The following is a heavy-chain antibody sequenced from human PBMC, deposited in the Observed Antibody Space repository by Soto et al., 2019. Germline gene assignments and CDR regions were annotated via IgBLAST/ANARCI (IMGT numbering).Heavy chain of an antibody. D-gene: IGHD1-7*01. CDR2: ISYDGSNK. CDR1: GFTFSSYG. V-gene: IGHV3-30*18. J-gene: IGHJ6*02. CDR3: AKERYNWNFYYYYGMDV. Sequence: PGGSLRLSCAASGFTFSSYGMHWVRQAPGKGLEWVAVISYDGSNKYYADSVKGRFTISRDNSKNTLYLQMNSLRAEDTAVYYCAKERYNWNFYYYYGMDVWGQGTTVTVAS.